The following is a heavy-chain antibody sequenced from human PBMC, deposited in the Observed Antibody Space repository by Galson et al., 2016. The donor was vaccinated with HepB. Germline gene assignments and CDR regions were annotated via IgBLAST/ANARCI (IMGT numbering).Heavy chain of an antibody. CDR2: ISSSRNTI. CDR3: AQEVGWLRFAFGS. J-gene: IGHJ5*01. CDR1: GFTFDDHG. Sequence: SLRLSCAASGFTFDDHGLSWVRQVPGKGLEWISYISSSRNTIDYADSVKGRFTISRDDAKNSLYLQMNNLSVGDTAIYHCAQEVGWLRFAFGSWGQGTLVTVSS. D-gene: IGHD5-12*01. V-gene: IGHV3-48*01.